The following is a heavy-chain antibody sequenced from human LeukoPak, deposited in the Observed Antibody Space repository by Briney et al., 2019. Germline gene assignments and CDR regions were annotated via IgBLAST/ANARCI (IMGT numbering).Heavy chain of an antibody. CDR1: GFTFTSYA. V-gene: IGHV3-23*01. D-gene: IGHD2-15*01. CDR3: AREGPIHYCSGGSCYPGYYYYYGMDV. J-gene: IGHJ6*02. CDR2: ISRGGDST. Sequence: GGSLRLSCAASGFTFTSYAMNWVRQAPGKGLEWVSSISRGGDSTYYADSVKGRFTISRDNSKNTLYLQMNSLRAEDTAVYYCAREGPIHYCSGGSCYPGYYYYYGMDVWGQGTTVTVSS.